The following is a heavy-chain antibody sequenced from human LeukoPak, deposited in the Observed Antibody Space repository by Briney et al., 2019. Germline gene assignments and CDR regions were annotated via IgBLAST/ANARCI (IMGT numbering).Heavy chain of an antibody. CDR2: IYSTGST. CDR3: VKHRYIQDYFDL. Sequence: SETLSLTCTVSGGSISSYYWSWIRQPPGKGLEWIGYIYSTGSTNYNPSLKSQVTISVDTSKNHFSLKLRSVTAADTAVYYCVKHRYIQDYFDLWGRGILVGVSS. CDR1: GGSISSYY. J-gene: IGHJ2*01. D-gene: IGHD5-18*01. V-gene: IGHV4-59*08.